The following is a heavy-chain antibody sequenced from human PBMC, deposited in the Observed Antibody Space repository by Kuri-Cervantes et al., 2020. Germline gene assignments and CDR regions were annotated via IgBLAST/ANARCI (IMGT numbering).Heavy chain of an antibody. CDR1: GFTFSSYA. CDR2: ISYDGSNK. D-gene: IGHD3-3*02. CDR3: ARELASLNAFDI. Sequence: GESLKISCAASGFTFSSYAMHWVRQAPGKGLEWVAVISYDGSNKYYADSVKGRFTISRDNSKNTLYLQMNSLRAEDTGVYYCARELASLNAFDIWGQGTMVTVSS. V-gene: IGHV3-30-3*01. J-gene: IGHJ3*02.